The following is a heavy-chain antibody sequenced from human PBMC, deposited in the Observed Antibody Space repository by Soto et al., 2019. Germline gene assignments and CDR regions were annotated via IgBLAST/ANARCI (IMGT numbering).Heavy chain of an antibody. CDR3: ARLSPPDYGSAIYYYCMDV. CDR2: IYYSGST. D-gene: IGHD3-10*01. V-gene: IGHV4-31*03. Sequence: SETLSLTCTVSGGSISSGGYYWSWIRQHPGKGLEWIGYIYYSGSTYYNPSLKSRVTISVDTSKNQFSLKLSSVTAADTAVYYCARLSPPDYGSAIYYYCMDVLGQGTTVKSP. J-gene: IGHJ6*02. CDR1: GGSISSGGYY.